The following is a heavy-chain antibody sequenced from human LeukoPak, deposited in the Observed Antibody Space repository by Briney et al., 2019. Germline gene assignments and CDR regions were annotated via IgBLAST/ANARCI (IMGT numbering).Heavy chain of an antibody. Sequence: EGSLRLSCAASGFTFSDYYMSWIRQAPGKGLEWVSYISSSGSTIYYADSVKGRFTISRDNAKNSLYLQMNSLRAEDTAVYYCARSVVVVAATDYYGMDVWGQGTTVTVSS. J-gene: IGHJ6*02. V-gene: IGHV3-11*01. D-gene: IGHD2-15*01. CDR1: GFTFSDYY. CDR3: ARSVVVVAATDYYGMDV. CDR2: ISSSGSTI.